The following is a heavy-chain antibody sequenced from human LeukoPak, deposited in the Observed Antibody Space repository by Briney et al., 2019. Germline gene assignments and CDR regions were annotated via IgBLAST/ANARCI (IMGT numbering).Heavy chain of an antibody. V-gene: IGHV3-23*01. D-gene: IGHD3-16*02. CDR2: ISGSGNNT. J-gene: IGHJ5*02. Sequence: GGSLRLSCAASGFTFSNYAMSWVRQAPGKGLEWVSSISGSGNNTYYADSVKGRFTISRDNSNNTLYLQMNSLRVEDTAVYYCAKDGGYTSTTNWFDPWGQGTLVTVSS. CDR1: GFTFSNYA. CDR3: AKDGGYTSTTNWFDP.